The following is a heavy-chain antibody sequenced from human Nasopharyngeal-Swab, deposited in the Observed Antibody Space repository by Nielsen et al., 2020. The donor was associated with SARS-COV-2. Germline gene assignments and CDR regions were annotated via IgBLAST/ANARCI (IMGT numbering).Heavy chain of an antibody. D-gene: IGHD3-10*01. CDR1: GYTFTSYC. CDR2: ISAYNGNT. V-gene: IGHV1-18*01. Sequence: ASVKVSCKASGYTFTSYCISWVRQAPGQGLEWMGWISAYNGNTNYAQKLQGRVTMTTDTSTSTAYMELRSLRSDDTAVYYCARDRVTEREGLLWFGELFDYWGQGTLVTVSS. J-gene: IGHJ4*02. CDR3: ARDRVTEREGLLWFGELFDY.